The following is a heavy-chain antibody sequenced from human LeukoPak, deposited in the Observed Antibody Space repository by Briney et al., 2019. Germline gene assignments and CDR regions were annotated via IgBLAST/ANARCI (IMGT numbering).Heavy chain of an antibody. Sequence: ASVTVSCTVSGYTLTELSMHWVRQAPGKGLEWMGGFDPEDGETIYAQKFQGRVTMTEDTSTDTAYMELSSLRSEDTAVYYCATVSDFWSGSKRRGMDVWGQGTTVTVSS. CDR1: GYTLTELS. D-gene: IGHD3-3*01. J-gene: IGHJ6*02. V-gene: IGHV1-24*01. CDR3: ATVSDFWSGSKRRGMDV. CDR2: FDPEDGET.